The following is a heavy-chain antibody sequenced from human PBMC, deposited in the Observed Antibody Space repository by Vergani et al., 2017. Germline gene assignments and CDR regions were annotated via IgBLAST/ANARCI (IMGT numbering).Heavy chain of an antibody. CDR3: ARGQPGYQALSSNWFDH. Sequence: EVQLVESGGGLVQPGGSLRLSCVTSGFTFSSYSMKWVRQAPGKGREWVSYISSSSSTIYYADSVRGRFTISRDSGENSMYLQMNSLRVEDTAVYYCARGQPGYQALSSNWFDHWGQGTLVTVSS. J-gene: IGHJ5*02. CDR1: GFTFSSYS. D-gene: IGHD2-2*01. CDR2: ISSSSSTI. V-gene: IGHV3-48*01.